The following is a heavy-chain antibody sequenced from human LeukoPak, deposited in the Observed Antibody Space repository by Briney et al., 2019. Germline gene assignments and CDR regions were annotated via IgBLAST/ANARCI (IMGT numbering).Heavy chain of an antibody. Sequence: ASVKVSCKASGYTFTSYYMHWVRQAPGQGLEWMGIINPSGGSTSYAQKFQGRVTMTRDMSTSTVYMELSSLRSEDTAVYYCARGLTTSTFASYMGYWGQGTLVTVSS. CDR1: GYTFTSYY. CDR3: ARGLTTSTFASYMGY. V-gene: IGHV1-46*01. D-gene: IGHD2/OR15-2a*01. CDR2: INPSGGST. J-gene: IGHJ4*02.